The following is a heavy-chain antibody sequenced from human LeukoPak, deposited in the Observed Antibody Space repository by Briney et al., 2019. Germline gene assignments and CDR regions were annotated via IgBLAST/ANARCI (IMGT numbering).Heavy chain of an antibody. D-gene: IGHD2-8*01. CDR1: GFAFPNYA. CDR2: VSGDGAGM. Sequence: GGSLRLSCAASGFAFPNYAMNWVRQAPGKGLEWVSGVSGDGAGMYYADSVKGRFTVSRDNSENTLSLQMDILRPEDTAVYYCVKNGVRSLFTVYNWFDSWGQGTLVTVSS. V-gene: IGHV3-23*01. J-gene: IGHJ5*01. CDR3: VKNGVRSLFTVYNWFDS.